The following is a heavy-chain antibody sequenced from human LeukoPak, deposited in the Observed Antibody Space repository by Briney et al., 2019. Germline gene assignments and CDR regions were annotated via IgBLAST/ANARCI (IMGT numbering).Heavy chain of an antibody. J-gene: IGHJ3*02. CDR1: GYTFTGYY. CDR2: INPHSGGT. V-gene: IGHV1-2*02. D-gene: IGHD4-17*01. Sequence: ASVKVSCKASGYTFTGYYMHWVRQAPGQGLEWMGWINPHSGGTNYAQKFQGRVTMTRDTSISTAYMELSRLRSDDTAVYYCARFNGPHAFDIWGQGTMVTVSS. CDR3: ARFNGPHAFDI.